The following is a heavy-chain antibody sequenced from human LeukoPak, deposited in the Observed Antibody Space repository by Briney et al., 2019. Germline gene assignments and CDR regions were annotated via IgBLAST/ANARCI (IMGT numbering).Heavy chain of an antibody. CDR3: AKGVRSGTYYNSFDP. CDR1: GFTLDDYA. V-gene: IGHV3-43*02. J-gene: IGHJ5*02. CDR2: ISGDGDNT. Sequence: PGGSLRLYCVASGFTLDDYALHWVRQGPGKGLGWISLISGDGDNTYYADSVKGRFTISRDNSKNSLYLQMSSLRAEDTALYYCAKGVRSGTYYNSFDPWGQGTLVTVSS. D-gene: IGHD1-26*01.